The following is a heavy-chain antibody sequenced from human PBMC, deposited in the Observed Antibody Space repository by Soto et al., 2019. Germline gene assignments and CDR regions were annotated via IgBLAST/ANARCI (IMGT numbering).Heavy chain of an antibody. V-gene: IGHV3-23*01. J-gene: IGHJ5*02. D-gene: IGHD2-2*01. CDR2: ISGSGGST. Sequence: GGSLRLSCAASGFTFSSYAMSWVRQAPGKGLEWVSAISGSGGSTYYADSVKGRFTISRDNSKNTLYLQMNSLRAEDTAVYYCAKEQEYQLPWMGNWFDPWGQGTLVTVSS. CDR1: GFTFSSYA. CDR3: AKEQEYQLPWMGNWFDP.